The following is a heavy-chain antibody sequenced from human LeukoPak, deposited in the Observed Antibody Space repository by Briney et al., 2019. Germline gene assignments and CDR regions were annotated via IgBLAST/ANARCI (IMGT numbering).Heavy chain of an antibody. CDR3: AREVWGPEY. V-gene: IGHV3-7*01. CDR2: IKQDGSDK. Sequence: GDSLRLSCAASGVTSTKDWMTWGRQAPGKGVEWVGNIKQDGSDKNYMDSVKGRFTISRDNTKNSVYLQMSSLRAEDTAVYYCAREVWGPEYWGQGTLVTVSS. J-gene: IGHJ4*02. D-gene: IGHD1-14*01. CDR1: GVTSTKDW.